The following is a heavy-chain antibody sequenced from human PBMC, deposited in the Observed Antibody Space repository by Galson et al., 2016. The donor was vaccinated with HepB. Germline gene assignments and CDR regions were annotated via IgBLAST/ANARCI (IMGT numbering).Heavy chain of an antibody. J-gene: IGHJ6*02. CDR1: GDFFSGFY. V-gene: IGHV4-4*07. Sequence: ETLSLTCTVTGDFFSGFYWSWVRQPAGKGLEWIGRIYTSGSTNYNPSLASRVTMSVDTSKNQFSLKLSSVTAADSAVYYCARDPRGNWNYPLYCYGMDVWGQGTTVIVSS. CDR2: IYTSGST. CDR3: ARDPRGNWNYPLYCYGMDV. D-gene: IGHD1-7*01.